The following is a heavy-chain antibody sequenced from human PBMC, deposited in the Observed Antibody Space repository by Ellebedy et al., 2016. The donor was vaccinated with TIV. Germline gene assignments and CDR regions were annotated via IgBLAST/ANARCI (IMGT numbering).Heavy chain of an antibody. J-gene: IGHJ4*02. Sequence: MPSETLSLTCNVSGGSISSYYWSWIRQPPGKGLEWIGNIYYNGTTNYSPSLKGRVSISVDTSENQFSLRLTSVTAADTAVYYCARGHGHGGNMCDSWGRGILVTVSS. CDR1: GGSISSYY. CDR3: ARGHGHGGNMCDS. D-gene: IGHD4-23*01. CDR2: IYYNGTT. V-gene: IGHV4-59*03.